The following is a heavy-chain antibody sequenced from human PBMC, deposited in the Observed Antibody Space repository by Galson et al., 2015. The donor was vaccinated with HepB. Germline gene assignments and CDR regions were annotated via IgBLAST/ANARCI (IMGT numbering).Heavy chain of an antibody. CDR1: GFTFTSSA. Sequence: SVKVSCKASGFTFTSSAVQWVRQARGQRLEWIGWIVVGSGNTNYAQKFQERVTITRDMSTSTAYMELSSLRSEDTAVYYCAADLAAVFGYWYFDLWGRGTLVTVSS. CDR2: IVVGSGNT. CDR3: AADLAAVFGYWYFDL. D-gene: IGHD3-16*01. V-gene: IGHV1-58*01. J-gene: IGHJ2*01.